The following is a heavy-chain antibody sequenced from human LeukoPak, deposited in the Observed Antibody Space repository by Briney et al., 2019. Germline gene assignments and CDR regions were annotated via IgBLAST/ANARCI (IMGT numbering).Heavy chain of an antibody. D-gene: IGHD3-10*01. J-gene: IGHJ5*02. V-gene: IGHV4-34*01. Sequence: SETLSLTCAVYGGSFSGYYWGWIRQPPGKGLEWIGEINHSGSTNYNPSLKSRVTISVDTSKNQFSLKLSSVTAADTAVYYCARVRRIYYGSGFDPWGQGTLVTVSS. CDR2: INHSGST. CDR1: GGSFSGYY. CDR3: ARVRRIYYGSGFDP.